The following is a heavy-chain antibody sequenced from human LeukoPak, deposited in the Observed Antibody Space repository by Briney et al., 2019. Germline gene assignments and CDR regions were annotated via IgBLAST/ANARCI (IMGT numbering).Heavy chain of an antibody. Sequence: GGSLRLSCAASEFTFSNYEMYWARQAPGKGLEWVSYISTTGNIIHYGDSVKGRFTISRDNAKNSLYLQMNSLRGEDTAFYYCAIVPQVLWWDVNWFAPWGQGTVDTVSS. J-gene: IGHJ5*02. CDR3: AIVPQVLWWDVNWFAP. CDR1: EFTFSNYE. CDR2: ISTTGNII. D-gene: IGHD1-26*01. V-gene: IGHV3-48*03.